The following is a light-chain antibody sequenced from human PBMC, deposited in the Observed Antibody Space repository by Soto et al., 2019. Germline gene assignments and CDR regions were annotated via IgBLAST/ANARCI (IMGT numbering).Light chain of an antibody. Sequence: QSVLTQPPSASGSPGQSVTISCTGTSSDVGGYNYVSWYQQHPGKAPKLIIYEVSKRPSGVPDRFSGSKSGYTASLTVSGRQAEDEADYYCSSLAGSEYYVFGTGTKLTVL. CDR2: EVS. V-gene: IGLV2-8*01. CDR3: SSLAGSEYYV. CDR1: SSDVGGYNY. J-gene: IGLJ1*01.